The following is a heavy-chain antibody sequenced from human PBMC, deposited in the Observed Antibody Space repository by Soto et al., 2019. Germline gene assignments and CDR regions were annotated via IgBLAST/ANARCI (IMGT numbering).Heavy chain of an antibody. CDR1: GGTFSSYA. J-gene: IGHJ4*02. D-gene: IGHD2-2*01. CDR2: IIPIFGTA. V-gene: IGHV1-69*01. Sequence: QVQLVQSGAEVKKPGSSVKVSCKASGGTFSSYAISWVRQAPGQGLEWMGGIIPIFGTANYAQKFQGRVTITADESTSTAYMELSSLRSEDTAVYYCARGSRGQYCSSTSCYGWGAFDYRGQGTLVTVSS. CDR3: ARGSRGQYCSSTSCYGWGAFDY.